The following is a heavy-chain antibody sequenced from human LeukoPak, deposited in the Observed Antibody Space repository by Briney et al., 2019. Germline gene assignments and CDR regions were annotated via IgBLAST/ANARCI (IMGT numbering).Heavy chain of an antibody. CDR1: GFTFSSYE. J-gene: IGHJ4*02. CDR2: ISSSGSTI. D-gene: IGHD3/OR15-3a*01. CDR3: ARSQTWTPPFDY. V-gene: IGHV3-48*03. Sequence: PGGSLRLSCAASGFTFSSYEMNWVRQAPGKGLEWVSYISSSGSTIYYADSVKGRFTISRDNAKNSLYLQMNSLRAEDTAVYYCARSQTWTPPFDYWGQGTLVTVSS.